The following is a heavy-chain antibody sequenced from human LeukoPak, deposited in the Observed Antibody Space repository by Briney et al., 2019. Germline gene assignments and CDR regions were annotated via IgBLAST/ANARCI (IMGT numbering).Heavy chain of an antibody. Sequence: ASVKVSCKASGYTFTSYYMHWVRQAPGQGLEWMGIINPSGGSTSYAQKFQGRVTMTRDMSTSTVYMELSSLRSEDTAVYHCARAHGGHCSSTSCYTWSGWFDPWGQGTLVTVSS. CDR3: ARAHGGHCSSTSCYTWSGWFDP. J-gene: IGHJ5*02. CDR1: GYTFTSYY. CDR2: INPSGGST. D-gene: IGHD2-2*02. V-gene: IGHV1-46*01.